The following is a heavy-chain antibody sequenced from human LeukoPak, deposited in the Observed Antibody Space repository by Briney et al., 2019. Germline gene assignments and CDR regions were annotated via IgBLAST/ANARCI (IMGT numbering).Heavy chain of an antibody. CDR1: GGSIISGGYY. J-gene: IGHJ5*02. V-gene: IGHV4-30-2*03. D-gene: IGHD2-2*01. CDR3: ARRDIVVVPAARDWNWFDP. CDR2: IYDGGAT. Sequence: PSQTLSLTCTVSGGSIISGGYYWGWIRQPPGKGLEWIGYIYDGGATYFSPSLKSRVTMSADTSKNQFSLKLSSVTAADTAVYYCARRDIVVVPAARDWNWFDPWGQGTLVTVSS.